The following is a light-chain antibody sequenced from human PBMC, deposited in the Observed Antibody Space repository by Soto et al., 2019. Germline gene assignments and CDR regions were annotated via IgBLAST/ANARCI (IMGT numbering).Light chain of an antibody. CDR1: SSDDGGYNY. CDR2: DVS. Sequence: SVLTQPASVSGSPGQSITISCTGTSSDDGGYNYVSWYQQHPVKAPKLMIYDVSNRPSGVSNRFSGSKSGSTASLTISGLQAEDEADYYCSSYTSSSTYVFGTGTKVAVL. CDR3: SSYTSSSTYV. V-gene: IGLV2-14*01. J-gene: IGLJ1*01.